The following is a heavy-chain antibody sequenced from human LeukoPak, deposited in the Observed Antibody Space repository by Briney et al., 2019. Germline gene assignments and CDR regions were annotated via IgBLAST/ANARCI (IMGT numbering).Heavy chain of an antibody. Sequence: SETLSLTCAVYGGSFSGYYWSWIRQPPGKGLEWIGEINHSGSTNYNPSLKSRVTISVDTSKNQFSLKLSSVTAADTAVYCCARGVAYYYDSSGYYYVSAFDIWGQGTMVTVSS. V-gene: IGHV4-34*01. CDR1: GGSFSGYY. J-gene: IGHJ3*02. CDR2: INHSGST. D-gene: IGHD3-22*01. CDR3: ARGVAYYYDSSGYYYVSAFDI.